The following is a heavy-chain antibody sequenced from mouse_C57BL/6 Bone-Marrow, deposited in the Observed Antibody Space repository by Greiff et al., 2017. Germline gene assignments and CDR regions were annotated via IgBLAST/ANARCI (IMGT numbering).Heavy chain of an antibody. CDR2: IYPGDGDT. CDR3: ARYYGSSYSYYFDY. CDR1: GYAFSSYW. Sequence: QVRLKESGAELVKPGASVKISCKASGYAFSSYWMNWVKQRPGKGLEWIGQIYPGDGDTNYNGKFKGKATLTADKSSSTAYMQLSSLTSEDSAVYFCARYYGSSYSYYFDYWGQGTTLTVSS. J-gene: IGHJ2*01. V-gene: IGHV1-80*01. D-gene: IGHD1-1*01.